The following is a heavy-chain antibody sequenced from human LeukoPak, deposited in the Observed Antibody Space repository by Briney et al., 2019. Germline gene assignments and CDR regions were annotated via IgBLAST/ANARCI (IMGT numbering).Heavy chain of an antibody. Sequence: GGSLRLSCAASGFTFSSYAMSWVRQAPGKGLEWVSGISGSGDNSYYADSVKGRFTISRDNSKNTLYVQVNSLGTEDTAAYYCAKGSYYDSSGSFYFDYWGQGTLVTVSS. CDR1: GFTFSSYA. V-gene: IGHV3-23*01. CDR2: ISGSGDNS. CDR3: AKGSYYDSSGSFYFDY. D-gene: IGHD3-22*01. J-gene: IGHJ4*02.